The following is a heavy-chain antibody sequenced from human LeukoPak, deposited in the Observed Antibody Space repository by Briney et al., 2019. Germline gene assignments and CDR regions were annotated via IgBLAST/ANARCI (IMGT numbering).Heavy chain of an antibody. V-gene: IGHV4-59*12. Sequence: MASETLSLTCTVSGGSISSYYWSWIRQPPGKGLEWIGYIYYSGSTNYNPSLKSRVTISVDRSKNQFSLKLSSVTAADTAVYYCASGGGSANWFDPWGQGTLVTVSS. CDR3: ASGGGSANWFDP. D-gene: IGHD3-16*01. CDR1: GGSISSYY. J-gene: IGHJ5*02. CDR2: IYYSGST.